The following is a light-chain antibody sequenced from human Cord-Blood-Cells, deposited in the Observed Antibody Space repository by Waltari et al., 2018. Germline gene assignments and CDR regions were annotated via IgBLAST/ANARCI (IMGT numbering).Light chain of an antibody. CDR1: QSVSSY. V-gene: IGKV3-11*01. CDR2: DAS. J-gene: IGKJ1*01. CDR3: QQRSNWPPWT. Sequence: EIVLTQSPATLSLSPGERATLSCRASQSVSSYLALYQQKPGPAPRLLIYDASNRATGIPARFSGSGSGTDFTLTISSLEPEDFAVYYCQQRSNWPPWTFGQGTKVEIK.